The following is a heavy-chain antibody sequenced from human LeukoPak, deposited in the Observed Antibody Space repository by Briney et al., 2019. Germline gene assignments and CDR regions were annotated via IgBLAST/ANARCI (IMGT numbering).Heavy chain of an antibody. D-gene: IGHD2-2*02. Sequence: GASVKVSCKASGYTFTGYYMHWVRQAPGQGLEWMGWTDPKSGGTNYAQKFQGRVTMTRDTSISTAYMELSRLRSDDTAVYYCARKIPSYCSSTSCYTYFDYWGQGTLVTVSS. CDR2: TDPKSGGT. CDR3: ARKIPSYCSSTSCYTYFDY. V-gene: IGHV1-2*02. J-gene: IGHJ4*02. CDR1: GYTFTGYY.